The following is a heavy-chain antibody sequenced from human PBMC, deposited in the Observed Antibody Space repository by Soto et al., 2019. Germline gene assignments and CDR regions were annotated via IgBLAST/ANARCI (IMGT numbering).Heavy chain of an antibody. CDR3: ARYRREAVAGYTLDN. CDR1: GGSISINY. D-gene: IGHD6-13*01. Sequence: SSEPLALTCTGSGGSISINYWTWIRHPPGKGLEWIGYVYNSGSTNYNPSLKSRVTISEDTSKSQFSLKVNSMTAADTAVYYCARYRREAVAGYTLDNWGQGILVTVSS. CDR2: VYNSGST. V-gene: IGHV4-59*01. J-gene: IGHJ4*02.